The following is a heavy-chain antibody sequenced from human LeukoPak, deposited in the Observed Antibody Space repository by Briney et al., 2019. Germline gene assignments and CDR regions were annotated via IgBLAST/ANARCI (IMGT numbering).Heavy chain of an antibody. D-gene: IGHD6-19*01. V-gene: IGHV1-2*02. J-gene: IGHJ4*02. CDR3: ARAEYRTSSGCAY. CDR1: GYTFTGYY. Sequence: ASVKVSCKASGYTFTGYYMHWVRQAPGQGLEWMGWINPNSGGTNYAQKFQGRVTMTRDTSISTAYTELSRLRSDDTAVYYCARAEYRTSSGCAYWGQGTLVTVSS. CDR2: INPNSGGT.